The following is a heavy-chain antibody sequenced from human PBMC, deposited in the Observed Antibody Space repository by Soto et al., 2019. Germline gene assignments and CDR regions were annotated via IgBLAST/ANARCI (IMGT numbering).Heavy chain of an antibody. D-gene: IGHD6-6*01. CDR3: ARPRPDIAAPTDYYYYGMDV. Sequence: SVKVSCKASGGTFSSYAISWVRQAPGQGLEWMGGIIPIFGTANYAQKFQGRVTITADESTSTAYMELSSLRSEDTAVYYCARPRPDIAAPTDYYYYGMDVWGQGTTVTVSS. J-gene: IGHJ6*02. V-gene: IGHV1-69*13. CDR1: GGTFSSYA. CDR2: IIPIFGTA.